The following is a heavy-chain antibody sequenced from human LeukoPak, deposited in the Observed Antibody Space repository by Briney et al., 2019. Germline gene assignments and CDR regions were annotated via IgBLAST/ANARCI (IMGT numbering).Heavy chain of an antibody. CDR1: GFTFNSYS. Sequence: GGSLRLSCAASGFTFNSYSMNWVRQAPGKGLEWVSFISSSRSHIYYADSVKGRFTISRDNAKNSLYLQMNSLRAEDTAVYYCARSPGLYSGTDYWGQGTLVTVSS. J-gene: IGHJ4*02. D-gene: IGHD5-12*01. CDR2: ISSSRSHI. CDR3: ARSPGLYSGTDY. V-gene: IGHV3-21*01.